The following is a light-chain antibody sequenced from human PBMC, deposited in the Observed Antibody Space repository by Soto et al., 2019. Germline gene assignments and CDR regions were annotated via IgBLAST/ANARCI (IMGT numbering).Light chain of an antibody. V-gene: IGKV1-39*01. CDR1: QSISNY. J-gene: IGKJ2*01. CDR2: DAS. CDR3: QQSFNSPLYT. Sequence: DIQMTQSPSSLSASAGDRVIITCRASQSISNYLTWYQQKPGNAPNLLIYDASNLQSGVPSRFSGSGSGTDFTLTISNLQPEDFATYYCQQSFNSPLYTFGRGTQLEIK.